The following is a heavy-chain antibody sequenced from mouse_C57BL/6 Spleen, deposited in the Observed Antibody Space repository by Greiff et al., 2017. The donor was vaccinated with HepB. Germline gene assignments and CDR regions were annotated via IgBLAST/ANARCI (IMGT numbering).Heavy chain of an antibody. CDR3: ARGGYDSDYYAMDY. CDR2: IYPGSGST. V-gene: IGHV1-55*01. CDR1: GYTFTSYW. D-gene: IGHD3-1*01. J-gene: IGHJ4*01. Sequence: VQLQQSGAELVKPGASVKMSCKASGYTFTSYWITWVKQRPGQGLEWIGDIYPGSGSTNYNEKFKSKATLTVDTSSSTAYMQLSSLTSEDSAVYYCARGGYDSDYYAMDYWGQRTSVTVSS.